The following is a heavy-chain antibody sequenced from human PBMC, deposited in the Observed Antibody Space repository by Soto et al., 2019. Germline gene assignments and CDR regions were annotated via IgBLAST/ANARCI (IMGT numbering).Heavy chain of an antibody. CDR3: ARGAAAAGTDLLDA. Sequence: HSCAASRYTFRSFGMSWVRQAPGKGLEWVTGVGSSSGNTYYADSAKGRFTISRDDSKNMVYMQMNSLRAEDTAVYYCARGAAAAGTDLLDACGKGSRVTLA. CDR2: VGSSSGNT. J-gene: IGHJ5*02. CDR1: RYTFRSFG. V-gene: IGHV3-23*01. D-gene: IGHD6-13*01.